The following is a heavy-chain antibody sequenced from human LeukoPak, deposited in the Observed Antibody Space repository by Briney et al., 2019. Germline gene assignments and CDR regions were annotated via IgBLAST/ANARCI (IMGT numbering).Heavy chain of an antibody. J-gene: IGHJ3*02. D-gene: IGHD3-22*01. CDR3: AKGADGSCYYPSASAFDI. CDR1: GFIFSTYG. CDR2: ISFDGNYK. V-gene: IGHV3-30*18. Sequence: GGSLRLSCAAPGFIFSTYGMHWVRQAPGKGLEWVAIISFDGNYKYYADSVKGRLTISRDNSKNTLYLEMNSLRAEDTALYYCAKGADGSCYYPSASAFDIWGQGTMVTVSS.